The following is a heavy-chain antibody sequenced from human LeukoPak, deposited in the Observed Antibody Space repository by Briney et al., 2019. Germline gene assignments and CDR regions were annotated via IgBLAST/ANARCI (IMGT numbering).Heavy chain of an antibody. Sequence: SETLSLTCTVSGYSISSGYYWGWIRQPPGKGLEWIGSIYHSGSTYYNPSLKSRVTISVDTSKNQFSLKLSSVTAADTAVYYCARASRGSGSYFFDYWGQGTLVTVCS. CDR1: GYSISSGYY. J-gene: IGHJ4*02. CDR2: IYHSGST. CDR3: ARASRGSGSYFFDY. D-gene: IGHD3-10*01. V-gene: IGHV4-38-2*02.